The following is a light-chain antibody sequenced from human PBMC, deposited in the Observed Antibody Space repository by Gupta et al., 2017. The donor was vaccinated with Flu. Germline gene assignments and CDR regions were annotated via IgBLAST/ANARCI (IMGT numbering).Light chain of an antibody. V-gene: IGLV2-14*01. CDR3: SSYTSGSALVVV. J-gene: IGLJ2*01. CDR2: DVS. Sequence: QSALTQPASVSGSPGQSITISCTETSSDVGGYNYVSWCQQRPGKAPKLMIYDVSNRPSGVSNRFSGSKSGNTASLTISGLQAEDEADYYCSSYTSGSALVVVFGGGTKLTVL. CDR1: SSDVGGYNY.